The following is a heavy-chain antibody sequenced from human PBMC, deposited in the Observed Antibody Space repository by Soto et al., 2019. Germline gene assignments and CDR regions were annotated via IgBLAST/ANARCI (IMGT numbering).Heavy chain of an antibody. CDR2: IYWDDNK. CDR3: VHRDNGYSGGWYWGLDY. J-gene: IGHJ4*02. D-gene: IGHD6-19*01. Sequence: QVTLKESGPPLVKPTQTLTLTCTFSGFSLSTSGVGVAWIRQPPGKALEWLALIYWDDNKSYSPSLKSRLTITKXXSXTXXVLTVTNMDPGDTATYYCVHRDNGYSGGWYWGLDYWGQGILVTVSS. CDR1: GFSLSTSGVG. V-gene: IGHV2-5*02.